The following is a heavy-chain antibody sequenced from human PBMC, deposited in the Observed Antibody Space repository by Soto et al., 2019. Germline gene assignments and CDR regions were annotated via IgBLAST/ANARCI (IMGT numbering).Heavy chain of an antibody. D-gene: IGHD3-9*01. CDR1: GGSVGTGAYY. J-gene: IGHJ3*02. V-gene: IGHV4-61*08. CDR2: TLYSGSP. CDR3: ARHDYYHRTFDI. Sequence: SETLSLTCRVSGGSVGTGAYYWSWIRQPPGKGLEWIGYTLYSGSPNYNPSLQSLQSRVTISVDTSRNQSSLRLTSVTAADTALYYCARHDYYHRTFDIWGQGTLVTVSS.